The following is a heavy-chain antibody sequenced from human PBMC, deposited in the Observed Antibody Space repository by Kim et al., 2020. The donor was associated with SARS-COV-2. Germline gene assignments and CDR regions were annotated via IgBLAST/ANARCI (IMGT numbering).Heavy chain of an antibody. J-gene: IGHJ3*02. D-gene: IGHD3-3*01. V-gene: IGHV1-8*01. CDR2: MNPNSGNT. CDR1: GYTFTSYD. CDR3: AREVWDFWSGYSDAFDI. Sequence: ASVKVSCKASGYTFTSYDINWVRQATGQGLEWMGWMNPNSGNTGYAQKFQGRVTMTRNTSISTAYMELSSLRSEDTAVYYCAREVWDFWSGYSDAFDIWGQGTMVTVSS.